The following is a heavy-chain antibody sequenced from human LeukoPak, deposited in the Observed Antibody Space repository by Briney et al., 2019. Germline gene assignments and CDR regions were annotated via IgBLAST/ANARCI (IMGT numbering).Heavy chain of an antibody. J-gene: IGHJ6*04. D-gene: IGHD3-10*02. CDR1: GFTFDDYT. CDR3: AELGITMIGGV. CDR2: ISWDGYRT. V-gene: IGHV3-43*01. Sequence: GGSLRLSCAASGFTFDDYTMHWVRQAPGKGLEWVSLISWDGYRTNYADSVKGRFTISRDNSKNSLYLQMNSLRAEDTAVYYCAELGITMIGGVWGKGTTVTISS.